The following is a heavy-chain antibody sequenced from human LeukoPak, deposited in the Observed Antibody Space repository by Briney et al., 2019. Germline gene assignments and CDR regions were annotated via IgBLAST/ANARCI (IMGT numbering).Heavy chain of an antibody. J-gene: IGHJ4*02. V-gene: IGHV1-46*01. Sequence: ASVKVSCKASGGTFSSYAISWVRQAPGQGLEWMGIINPSGGSTSYAQKFQGRVTMTRDTSTSTVYMELSSLRSEDTAVYYCARECGSGSSCRSFDYWGQGTLVTVSS. CDR3: ARECGSGSSCRSFDY. CDR2: INPSGGST. D-gene: IGHD3-10*01. CDR1: GGTFSSYA.